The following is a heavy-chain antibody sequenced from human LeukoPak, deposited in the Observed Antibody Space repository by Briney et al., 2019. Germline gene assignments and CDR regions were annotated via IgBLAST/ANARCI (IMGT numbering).Heavy chain of an antibody. J-gene: IGHJ4*02. D-gene: IGHD4-17*01. CDR3: AKGLTTRYYFDY. CDR1: GFTFSSYG. CDR2: ISYDGSNK. V-gene: IGHV3-30*18. Sequence: GGSLRLSCAASGFTFSSYGMHWVRQAPGKGLEWVAVISYDGSNKYYADSVKGRFTISRDNSKNTLYLQMNSLRAEDTAVYYCAKGLTTRYYFDYWGQGTLVTVSS.